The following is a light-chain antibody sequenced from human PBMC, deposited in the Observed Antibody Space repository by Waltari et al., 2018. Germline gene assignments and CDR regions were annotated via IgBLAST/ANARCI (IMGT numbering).Light chain of an antibody. J-gene: IGKJ2*01. CDR1: QGISSF. CDR2: AAS. V-gene: IGKV1-9*01. CDR3: QQLNSYPYT. Sequence: IQLTQSPSSLSAPIGDRVTINCRASQGISSFLAWYQQKPGKAPELLIYAASTLESGVPSRFSGSGSGTDFTLTISSLQPEDFATYYCQQLNSYPYTFGQGTKLEIK.